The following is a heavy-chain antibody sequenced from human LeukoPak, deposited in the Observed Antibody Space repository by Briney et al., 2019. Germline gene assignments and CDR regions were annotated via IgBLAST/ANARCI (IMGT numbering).Heavy chain of an antibody. CDR1: GVSINTCCYY. CDR3: ARGRSYGFDFDS. CDR2: KYYSGST. J-gene: IGHJ4*02. V-gene: IGHV4-61*01. Sequence: SETLSLTCDVSGVSINTCCYYWTWIRQPPGKGLEWIGYKYYSGSTRYNSSLRSRLTISLDSSKDQFSLRLTSVTAADTAVYYCARGRSYGFDFDSWGPGTLVIVPS. D-gene: IGHD5-18*01.